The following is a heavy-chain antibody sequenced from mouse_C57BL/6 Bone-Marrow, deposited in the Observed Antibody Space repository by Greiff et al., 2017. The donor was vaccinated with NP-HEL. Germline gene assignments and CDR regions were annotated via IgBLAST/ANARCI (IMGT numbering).Heavy chain of an antibody. J-gene: IGHJ3*01. CDR1: GFSLTSYG. D-gene: IGHD2-4*01. CDR3: ARQGGYDYDAGAWFAY. Sequence: QVQLKESGPGLVAPSQSLSITCTVSGFSLTSYGVHWVRQPPGKGLEWLVVIWSDGSTTYNSALKSRLSISKDNSKSQVFLKMNSLQTDDTAMYYCARQGGYDYDAGAWFAYWGQGTLVTVSA. V-gene: IGHV2-6-1*01. CDR2: IWSDGST.